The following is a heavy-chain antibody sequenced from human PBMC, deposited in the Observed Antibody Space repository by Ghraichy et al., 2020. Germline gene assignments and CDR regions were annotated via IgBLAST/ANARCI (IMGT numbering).Heavy chain of an antibody. CDR1: GGSISSYY. V-gene: IGHV4-4*07. D-gene: IGHD1-26*01. J-gene: IGHJ3*02. Sequence: SETLSLTCTVSGGSISSYYWSWIRQPAGKGLEWIGRIYTSGSTNYNPSLKSRVTMSVDTSKNQFSLKLSSVTAADTAVYYCARERIVGATVDAFDIWGQGTMVTVSS. CDR2: IYTSGST. CDR3: ARERIVGATVDAFDI.